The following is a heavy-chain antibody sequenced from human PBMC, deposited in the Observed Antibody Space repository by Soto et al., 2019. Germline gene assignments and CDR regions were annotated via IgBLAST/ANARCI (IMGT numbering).Heavy chain of an antibody. Sequence: TETLCLTCTVSGGSISSYFWSWIRQPPGKGLEWIGYIYYSGSTNYNPSLKSRVTISVDTSKNQFSLKLSSVTAADTAVYYCARVGYSSTIAYWGQGTLVTVSS. CDR1: GGSISSYF. J-gene: IGHJ4*02. CDR2: IYYSGST. D-gene: IGHD6-13*01. V-gene: IGHV4-59*01. CDR3: ARVGYSSTIAY.